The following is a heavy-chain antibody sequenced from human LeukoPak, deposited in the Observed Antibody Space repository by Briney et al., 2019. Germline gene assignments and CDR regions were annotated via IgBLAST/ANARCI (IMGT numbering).Heavy chain of an antibody. CDR1: GFTFSSYA. J-gene: IGHJ4*02. CDR2: ISGSGGST. D-gene: IGHD6-6*01. Sequence: GGSLRLSCAASGFTFSSYAMSWVRQAPGKGLEWVSAISGSGGSTYYAASVKGRFTISRDNSKNTLYLQMNSLRAEDTAVYYCAKESMGIAARGYYFDYWGQGTLVTVSS. V-gene: IGHV3-23*01. CDR3: AKESMGIAARGYYFDY.